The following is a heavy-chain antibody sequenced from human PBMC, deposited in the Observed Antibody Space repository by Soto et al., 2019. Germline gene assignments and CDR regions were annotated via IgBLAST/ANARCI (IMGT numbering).Heavy chain of an antibody. D-gene: IGHD2-2*02. Sequence: PSETLSLTCAVYGGSFSVYYWAWIRQPPGKGLEWIGEINHSGVTNYNPSLKSRVTISVDTSERQFSLKLSSVIAADTAVYYCARGEGDCTSTSCFTGWFDHWGQGTRVTVSS. CDR2: INHSGVT. CDR1: GGSFSVYY. J-gene: IGHJ5*02. CDR3: ARGEGDCTSTSCFTGWFDH. V-gene: IGHV4-34*01.